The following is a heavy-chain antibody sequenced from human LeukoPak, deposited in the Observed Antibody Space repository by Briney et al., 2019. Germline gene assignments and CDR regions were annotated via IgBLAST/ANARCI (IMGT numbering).Heavy chain of an antibody. J-gene: IGHJ6*03. V-gene: IGHV1-18*01. CDR3: AKGNSVYYYYYMDV. D-gene: IGHD4-23*01. CDR1: GYTFTSYG. Sequence: ASVKVSCKASGYTFTSYGISWVRQAPGQGLEWMGWISAYNGNTNYAQKLQGRVTMTTDTSTSTAYMELRSLRSDDTAVYYCAKGNSVYYYYYMDVWGKGTTVTVSS. CDR2: ISAYNGNT.